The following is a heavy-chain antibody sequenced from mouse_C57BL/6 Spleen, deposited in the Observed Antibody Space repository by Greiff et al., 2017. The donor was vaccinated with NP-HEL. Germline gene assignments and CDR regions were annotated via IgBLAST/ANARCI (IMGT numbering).Heavy chain of an antibody. Sequence: QVQLQQSGAELARPGASVKLSCKASGYTFTSYGISWVKQRTGQGLEWIGEIYPRSGNTYYNEKFKGKATLTADKSSSTAYMELRSLTSEDSAVYFCARWRATVVAFRVGTDYWAKAPLSQSPQ. CDR3: ARWRATVVAFRVGTDY. CDR2: IYPRSGNT. CDR1: GYTFTSYG. V-gene: IGHV1-81*01. J-gene: IGHJ2*01. D-gene: IGHD1-1*01.